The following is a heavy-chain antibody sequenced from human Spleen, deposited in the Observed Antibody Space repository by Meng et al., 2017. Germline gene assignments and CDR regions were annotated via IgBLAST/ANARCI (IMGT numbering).Heavy chain of an antibody. J-gene: IGHJ4*02. CDR2: IYYSGST. D-gene: IGHD1-26*01. CDR1: GGSISSSSYY. V-gene: IGHV4-39*07. CDR3: ARLIRHSGSYYGVLDY. Sequence: GSLRLSCTVSGGSISSSSYYWGWIRQPPGKGLEWIGSIYYSGSTYYNPSLKSRVTISVDTSKNQFSLKLSSVTAADTAVYYCARLIRHSGSYYGVLDYWGQGTLVTVSS.